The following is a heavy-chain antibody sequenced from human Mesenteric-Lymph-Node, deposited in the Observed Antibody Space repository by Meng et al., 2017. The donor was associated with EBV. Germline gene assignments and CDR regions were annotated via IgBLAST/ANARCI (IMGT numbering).Heavy chain of an antibody. D-gene: IGHD4-17*01. CDR3: ARVNGDPDY. CDR2: MNPNSGNT. CDR1: GYTFTNYD. V-gene: IGHV1-8*01. Sequence: QVQLVQSGAEVKKPGASVKGSCKASGYTFTNYDINWVRQATGQGLEWMGWMNPNSGNTGSTQKFQGRVTMTRDTSMGTAYMELSSLRSEDTAVYYCARVNGDPDYWGQGTLVTVSS. J-gene: IGHJ4*02.